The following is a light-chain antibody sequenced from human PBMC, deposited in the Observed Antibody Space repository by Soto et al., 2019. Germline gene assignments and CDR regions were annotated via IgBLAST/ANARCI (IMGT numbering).Light chain of an antibody. CDR1: SSNIGSNY. Sequence: QSVLTQPPSVSAAPGQKVTISCSGSSSNIGSNYVSWYQQLPGTAPKLLIYENTERPSGIPDRFSGSKSGTSATLGITGLQTGDEADYYCAAWDTTLTGGVFGGGTKVTVL. CDR2: ENT. V-gene: IGLV1-51*02. J-gene: IGLJ2*01. CDR3: AAWDTTLTGGV.